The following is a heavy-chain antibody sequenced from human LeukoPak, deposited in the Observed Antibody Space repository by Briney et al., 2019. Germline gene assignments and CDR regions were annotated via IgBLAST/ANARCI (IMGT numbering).Heavy chain of an antibody. Sequence: GESLKISCKGSGYSFTSYWIGWVRQMPEKGLEWMGIIYPADSNTRYSPSFQGQVTISADKSINTAYLQWSSLKASDTAMYFCARRLSYSSGWGFWGRGTLVTVSS. V-gene: IGHV5-51*01. CDR3: ARRLSYSSGWGF. CDR1: GYSFTSYW. CDR2: IYPADSNT. J-gene: IGHJ4*02. D-gene: IGHD6-19*01.